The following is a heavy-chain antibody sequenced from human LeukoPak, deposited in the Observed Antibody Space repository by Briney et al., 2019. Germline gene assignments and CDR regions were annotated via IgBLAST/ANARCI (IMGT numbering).Heavy chain of an antibody. V-gene: IGHV4-31*11. J-gene: IGHJ3*02. CDR1: GGSFSGYY. Sequence: SSETLSLTCAVYGGSFSGYYWSWIRQHPGKGLEWIGYIYYSGSTYYNPSLKTRVIMSVDTSKNQFSLKLNSVTAADTAVYYCAKVPSYAKAFDIWGQGTMVTVSS. CDR3: AKVPSYAKAFDI. D-gene: IGHD2-2*01. CDR2: IYYSGST.